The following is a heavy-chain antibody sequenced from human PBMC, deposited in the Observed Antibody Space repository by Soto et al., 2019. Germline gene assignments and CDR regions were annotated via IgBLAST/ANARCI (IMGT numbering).Heavy chain of an antibody. CDR1: GYTFTGYY. CDR2: INPNSGDT. Sequence: ASVKVSCKASGYTFTGYYMHWVRQAPGQGLEWMGWINPNSGDTNYAQKFQGWVTMTRDTSISTAYMELSRLRSDDTAVYYCARGDIVVVPAAIRFYGMDVWGQGTTVTVSS. V-gene: IGHV1-2*04. J-gene: IGHJ6*02. D-gene: IGHD2-2*02. CDR3: ARGDIVVVPAAIRFYGMDV.